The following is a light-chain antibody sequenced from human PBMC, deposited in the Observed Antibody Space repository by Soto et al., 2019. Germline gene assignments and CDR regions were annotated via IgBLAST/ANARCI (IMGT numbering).Light chain of an antibody. CDR1: QSISSSF. CDR3: QQYHSWPA. CDR2: GTS. V-gene: IGKV3-20*01. J-gene: IGKJ1*01. Sequence: EIVLTQSPGTLSLSPGESATLSCRASQSISSSFFAWYQHKPGQAPRLLIYGTSNRATGIPDRFSGSGSGTDFTLTISRLEPEDFAVYYCQQYHSWPAFGQGTKVEIK.